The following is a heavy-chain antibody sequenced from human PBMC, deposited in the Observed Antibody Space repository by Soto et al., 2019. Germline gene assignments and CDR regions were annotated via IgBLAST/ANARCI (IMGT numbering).Heavy chain of an antibody. V-gene: IGHV3-30*18. CDR1: GFTFSSYG. Sequence: QVQLVESGGGVVQPGRSLRLSCAASGFTFSSYGMHWVRQAPGKGLEWVAVISYDGNNKYYADSVKGRFTISRDNSENTLYLQMNSLRAEDTAVYYCAKSPTVTQRGYFDYWGQGTLVTVSS. CDR2: ISYDGNNK. CDR3: AKSPTVTQRGYFDY. J-gene: IGHJ4*02. D-gene: IGHD4-17*01.